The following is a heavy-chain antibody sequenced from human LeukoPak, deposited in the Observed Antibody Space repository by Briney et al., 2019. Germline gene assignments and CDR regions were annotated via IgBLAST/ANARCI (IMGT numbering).Heavy chain of an antibody. CDR3: ARVPIAAAASYYFDY. V-gene: IGHV1-46*01. J-gene: IGHJ4*02. Sequence: PRASVKVSCKASGYTFTSYYMHWVRQAPGQGLEWMGIINPSGGSTSYAQKFQGRATMTRDTSTSTVYMELSSLRSEDTAVYYCARVPIAAAASYYFDYWGQGTLVTVSS. CDR1: GYTFTSYY. CDR2: INPSGGST. D-gene: IGHD6-13*01.